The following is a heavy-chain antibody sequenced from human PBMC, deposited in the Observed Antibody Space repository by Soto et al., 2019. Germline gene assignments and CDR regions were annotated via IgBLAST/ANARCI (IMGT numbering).Heavy chain of an antibody. CDR3: ARVLIGATTDEAFDI. CDR1: GYTFTYYY. V-gene: IGHV1-2*02. CDR2: INPNSGDT. J-gene: IGHJ3*02. D-gene: IGHD3-10*01. Sequence: ASVKVSCKASGYTFTYYYMHWVRQAPGQGLEWMGWINPNSGDTIYAQDFQGRVTMSRDTSISTAYMGLTSLTSDDTAVYYCARVLIGATTDEAFDIWGQGTMVTVSS.